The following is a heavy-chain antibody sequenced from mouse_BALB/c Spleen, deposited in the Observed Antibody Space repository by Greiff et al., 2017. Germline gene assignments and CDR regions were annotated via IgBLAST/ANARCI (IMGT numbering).Heavy chain of an antibody. CDR2: ISSGSSTI. CDR1: GFTFSSFG. D-gene: IGHD4-1*01. J-gene: IGHJ2*01. V-gene: IGHV5-17*02. CDR3: ARAGTFDY. Sequence: EVKLVESGGGLVQPGGSRKLSCAASGFTFSSFGMHWVRQAPEKGLEWVAYISSGSSTIYYADTVKGRFTISRDNTKNTLFLQMTSLRSEDTTMYYCARAGTFDYWGQGTTLTVSS.